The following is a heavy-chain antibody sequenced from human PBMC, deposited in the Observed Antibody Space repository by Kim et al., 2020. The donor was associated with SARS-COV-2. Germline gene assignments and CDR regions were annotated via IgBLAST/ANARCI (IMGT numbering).Heavy chain of an antibody. CDR3: ARDRVSSSWYVTQRNYYYYYGMDV. D-gene: IGHD6-13*01. CDR2: ISYDGSNK. Sequence: GGSLRLSCAASGFTFSSYAMHWVRQAPGKGLEWVAVISYDGSNKYYADSVKGRFTISRDNSKNTLYLQMNSLRAEDTAVYYCARDRVSSSWYVTQRNYYYYYGMDVWGQGTTVTVSS. CDR1: GFTFSSYA. J-gene: IGHJ6*02. V-gene: IGHV3-30*04.